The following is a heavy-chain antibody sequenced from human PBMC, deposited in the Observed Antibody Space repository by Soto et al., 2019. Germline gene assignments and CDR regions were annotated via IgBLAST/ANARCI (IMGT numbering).Heavy chain of an antibody. CDR1: VGSISSNY. CDR3: ARGVAITIIRGVVIPYYFDY. Sequence: SETQSVTCTVSVGSISSNYWSWIRQPPGKGLEWIGYVYDSASTNYNPSLKSRVTISVDTSKNQFSLKLNSVTATDTAVYYCARGVAITIIRGVVIPYYFDYWGQGTLVTVSS. CDR2: VYDSAST. D-gene: IGHD3-10*01. V-gene: IGHV4-59*01. J-gene: IGHJ4*02.